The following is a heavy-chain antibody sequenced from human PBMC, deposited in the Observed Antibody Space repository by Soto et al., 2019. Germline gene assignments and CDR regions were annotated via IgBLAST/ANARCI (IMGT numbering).Heavy chain of an antibody. CDR1: GFTFNSYW. D-gene: IGHD2-15*01. Sequence: EVQLAESGGGLVQPGGSLRLSCAASGFTFNSYWMHWVRQVPGKGLVWVSRINNDGSTTNYADSVKGRFTISRDNARDQVYLQMNSLRADDTAVYYCVRGVIAANRFDYWGQGTLVTVSS. J-gene: IGHJ4*02. V-gene: IGHV3-74*01. CDR2: INNDGSTT. CDR3: VRGVIAANRFDY.